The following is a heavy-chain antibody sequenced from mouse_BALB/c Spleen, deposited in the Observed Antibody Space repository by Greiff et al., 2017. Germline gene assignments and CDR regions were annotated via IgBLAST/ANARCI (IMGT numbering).Heavy chain of an antibody. V-gene: IGHV2-9*02. J-gene: IGHJ4*01. Sequence: VQLQQSGPGLVAPSQTLSITCTVSGFSLTSDGVHWVRQPPEKGLEWLGVIWAGGSTNYNSAHISRLSISKDNSKSQVFLKMNSLQTDDTAVYYSDRESPYGYAAIAYWGQGTSVTVSS. CDR3: DRESPYGYAAIAY. D-gene: IGHD2-2*01. CDR1: GFSLTSDG. CDR2: IWAGGST.